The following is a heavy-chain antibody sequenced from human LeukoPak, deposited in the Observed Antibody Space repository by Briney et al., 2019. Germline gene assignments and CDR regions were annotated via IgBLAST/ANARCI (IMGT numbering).Heavy chain of an antibody. Sequence: GGSLRLSCAASGFTFSSSVMTWVRQAPGKGLEWVSVISGSGGSTYYADSVRGRFTISRDNAKNSLYLQMNSLRDEDTAVYYCARVWHCTSTSCYDYWGQGTLVTVSS. CDR2: ISGSGGST. CDR1: GFTFSSSV. CDR3: ARVWHCTSTSCYDY. J-gene: IGHJ4*02. D-gene: IGHD2-2*01. V-gene: IGHV3-23*01.